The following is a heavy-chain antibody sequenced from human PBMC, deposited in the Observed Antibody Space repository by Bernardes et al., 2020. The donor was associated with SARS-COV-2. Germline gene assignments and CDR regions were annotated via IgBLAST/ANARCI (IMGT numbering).Heavy chain of an antibody. V-gene: IGHV3-30*18. CDR2: ISSDGSKK. CDR1: GFTFNHFA. D-gene: IGHD4-17*01. J-gene: IGHJ4*01. CDR3: SKAPSTYEYGDNAY. Sequence: GGSLRLSCAASGFTFNHFAMHWVRQAPGKGLESVALISSDGSKKYYADSVKGRFTISRDNSKNTLSLQMNNLRTEDTALYYCSKAPSTYEYGDNAYWGHGSQVTVSS.